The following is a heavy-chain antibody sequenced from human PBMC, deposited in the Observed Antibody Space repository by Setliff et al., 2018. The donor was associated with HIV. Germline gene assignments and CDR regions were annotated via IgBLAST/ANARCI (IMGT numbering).Heavy chain of an antibody. Sequence: PSETLSLTCSVSGDSISSGSYYWSWIRLPAGKGLEWIGQIHPTGSTNYNPSLKSRVTISIDTSKNQFSLKLNSVTATDTAVYYCAKRTFGSGRFDPWGQGTLVTVSS. J-gene: IGHJ5*02. D-gene: IGHD3-16*01. CDR3: AKRTFGSGRFDP. CDR2: IHPTGST. V-gene: IGHV4-61*09. CDR1: GDSISSGSYY.